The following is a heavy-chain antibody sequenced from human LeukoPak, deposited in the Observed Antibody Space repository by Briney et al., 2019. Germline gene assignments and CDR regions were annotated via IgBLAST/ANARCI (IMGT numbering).Heavy chain of an antibody. V-gene: IGHV4-38-2*01. J-gene: IGHJ6*03. CDR3: ARLHYYYYMDV. CDR1: GYSISSGYY. Sequence: SETLSLTCAVSGYSISSGYYWGWIRQPPGKGLEWIGSIYHSGSIYYNPSLKSRVTISVDTSKNQFSLKLSSVTAADTAVYYCARLHYYYYMDVWGKGTTVTVSS. CDR2: IYHSGSI.